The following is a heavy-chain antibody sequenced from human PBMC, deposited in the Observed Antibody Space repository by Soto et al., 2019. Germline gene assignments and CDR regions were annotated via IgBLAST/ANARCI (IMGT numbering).Heavy chain of an antibody. CDR3: AKDGSYDFGSGRRWFDP. D-gene: IGHD3-3*01. J-gene: IGHJ5*02. V-gene: IGHV3-9*01. Sequence: GGSLRLSCAASGFTFEDYAMHWVRQAPGKGLEWVSGISWNSGSIGYADSVKGRFTISRDNANNFLYLQMNSLRAEDTALYYCAKDGSYDFGSGRRWFDPWGQGTLVTVSS. CDR1: GFTFEDYA. CDR2: ISWNSGSI.